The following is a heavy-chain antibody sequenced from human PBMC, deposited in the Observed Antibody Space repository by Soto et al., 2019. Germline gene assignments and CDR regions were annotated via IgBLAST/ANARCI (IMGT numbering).Heavy chain of an antibody. Sequence: SETLSLTCAVSSGSISNNKWWSWVRQPPGKGLEWIGEIFHTGSTNYNPSLKSRLTISIDKSKNQFSLKLTSVTAADTAVYYCTRTLPSVRIDPWGQGTLVTVSS. CDR3: TRTLPSVRIDP. D-gene: IGHD2-8*01. V-gene: IGHV4-4*02. J-gene: IGHJ5*02. CDR1: SGSISNNKW. CDR2: IFHTGST.